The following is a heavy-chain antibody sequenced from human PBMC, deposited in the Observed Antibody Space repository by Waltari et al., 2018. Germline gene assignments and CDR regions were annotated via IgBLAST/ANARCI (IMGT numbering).Heavy chain of an antibody. D-gene: IGHD2-21*01. CDR3: ARGYGAYCGEDCSDPFDI. CDR1: GDSIRGHY. V-gene: IGHV4-59*11. J-gene: IGHJ3*02. Sequence: QVQLQESGPGLVEPSETLSLTCTVSGDSIRGHYWSGIRQPPGKGLEWIGYIFNSATTNYNPSLKSRVTISADMSKNQLALRLTSMTAADTAVYYCARGYGAYCGEDCSDPFDIWGRGTMVTVSS. CDR2: IFNSATT.